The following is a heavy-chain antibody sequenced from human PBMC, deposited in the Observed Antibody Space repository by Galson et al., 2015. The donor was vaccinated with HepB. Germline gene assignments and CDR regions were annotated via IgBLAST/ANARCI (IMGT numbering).Heavy chain of an antibody. Sequence: SVKVSCKASGYTFTGYYMHWVRQAPGQGLEWMGRINPNSGGTNYAQKFQGRVTMTRDTSISTAYMELSRLRSDDTAVYYCARLLTGGAPGVGYYYMDVWGKGTTVTVSS. D-gene: IGHD1-14*01. J-gene: IGHJ6*03. CDR2: INPNSGGT. CDR3: ARLLTGGAPGVGYYYMDV. CDR1: GYTFTGYY. V-gene: IGHV1-2*06.